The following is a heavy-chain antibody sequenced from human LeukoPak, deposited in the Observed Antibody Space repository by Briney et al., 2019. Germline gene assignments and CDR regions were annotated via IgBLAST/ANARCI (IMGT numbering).Heavy chain of an antibody. V-gene: IGHV1-2*06. CDR2: INPDSGDT. J-gene: IGHJ4*02. CDR3: ARDLSSTPHCELDY. Sequence: ASVKVSCKASGGTFSSYAISWVRQAPGQGLEWMGRINPDSGDTNYAQHFQGRVTMTRDTSISTVYMELSSLSSDDTAVYYCARDLSSTPHCELDYWGQGTLVTVSS. CDR1: GGTFSSYA. D-gene: IGHD2/OR15-2a*01.